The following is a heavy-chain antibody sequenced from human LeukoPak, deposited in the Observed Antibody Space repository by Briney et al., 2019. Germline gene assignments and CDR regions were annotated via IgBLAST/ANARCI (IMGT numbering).Heavy chain of an antibody. CDR1: GGSISSYY. Sequence: ASETLSLTCTVSGGSISSYYWGWIRQPPGKGLEWIGSIYYSGSTYYNPSLKSRVTISVDTSKNQFSLKLSSVTAADTAVYYCARQRQLVRLTDYWGQGTLVTVSS. D-gene: IGHD6-6*01. V-gene: IGHV4-39*01. CDR3: ARQRQLVRLTDY. CDR2: IYYSGST. J-gene: IGHJ4*02.